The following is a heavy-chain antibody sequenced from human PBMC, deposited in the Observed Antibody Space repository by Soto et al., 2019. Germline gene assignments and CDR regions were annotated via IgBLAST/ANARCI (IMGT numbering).Heavy chain of an antibody. D-gene: IGHD2-15*01. V-gene: IGHV3-23*01. J-gene: IGHJ4*02. Sequence: DVHLLESGGGLVQPGGSLRLSCAASGFTFNDYSMSWVRQAPGKGLEWVSGISGTGESTHYPDSVKGRCTISRDNSKSTLYLQMHSLRAEDTAVYYCARSMSDRWSQYFFDYWGQGTLVTVSS. CDR3: ARSMSDRWSQYFFDY. CDR1: GFTFNDYS. CDR2: ISGTGEST.